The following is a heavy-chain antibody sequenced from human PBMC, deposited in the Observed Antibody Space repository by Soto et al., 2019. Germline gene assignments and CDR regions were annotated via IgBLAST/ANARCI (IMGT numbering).Heavy chain of an antibody. CDR2: ISAYNGNT. CDR1: GYTFTDYG. J-gene: IGHJ3*02. D-gene: IGHD3-10*01. CDR3: ARVGVQVDAFDI. V-gene: IGHV1-18*01. Sequence: GSSVKVSCKTSGYTFTDYGISWVRQAPGQGLEWMGWISAYNGNTNYAQKLQGRVTMTTDTSTSTAYMELRSLRSDDTAVYYCARVGVQVDAFDIWGQGTMVTVSS.